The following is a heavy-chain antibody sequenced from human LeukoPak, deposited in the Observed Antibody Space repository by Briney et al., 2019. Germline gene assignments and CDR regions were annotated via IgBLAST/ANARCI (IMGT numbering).Heavy chain of an antibody. CDR3: ATRRTGTIDY. V-gene: IGHV4-59*08. J-gene: IGHJ4*02. D-gene: IGHD1-7*01. CDR2: IYYSGST. CDR1: GGSISSYY. Sequence: SETLSLTCTVSGGSISSYYWSWIRQPPGKGLEWIGYIYYSGSTNYNPSLKSRVTISVDTSKNQFSLKLSSVTAADTAVYYCATRRTGTIDYWGQGTLVTVSS.